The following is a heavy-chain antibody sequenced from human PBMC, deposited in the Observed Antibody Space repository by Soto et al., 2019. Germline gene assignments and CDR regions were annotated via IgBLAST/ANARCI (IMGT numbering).Heavy chain of an antibody. CDR3: ASCSSTSCYLGDAFDI. V-gene: IGHV1-69*02. CDR2: FIPMLGIA. CDR1: GGTFSSYT. Sequence: QVQLVQSGAEVKKPGSSVKVSCKASGGTFSSYTISWVRQAPGQGLELMGRFIPMLGIANYAQKFQGRVTITADKSTSTAYMELSSLRSEDTVVYYCASCSSTSCYLGDAFDIWGQGTMVNVSS. J-gene: IGHJ3*02. D-gene: IGHD2-2*01.